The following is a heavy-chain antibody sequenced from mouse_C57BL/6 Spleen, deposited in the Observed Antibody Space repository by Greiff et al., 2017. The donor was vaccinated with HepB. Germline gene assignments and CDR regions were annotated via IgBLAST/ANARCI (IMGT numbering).Heavy chain of an antibody. V-gene: IGHV1-22*01. Sequence: VQLQQSGPELVKPGASVKMTCKASGYTFTDYNIHLVKQSHGKSLEWIGYIKPNNGGTSYNQKFKGQATLTVNKSSRTAYMELRSLTSEESAVYYCARLGLVFDYWGQGTTLTVSS. J-gene: IGHJ2*01. CDR2: IKPNNGGT. CDR3: ARLGLVFDY. D-gene: IGHD4-1*01. CDR1: GYTFTDYN.